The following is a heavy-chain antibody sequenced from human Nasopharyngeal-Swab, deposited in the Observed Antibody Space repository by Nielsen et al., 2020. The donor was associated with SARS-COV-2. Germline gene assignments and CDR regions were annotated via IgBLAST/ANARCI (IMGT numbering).Heavy chain of an antibody. J-gene: IGHJ5*02. CDR3: AKEGATGWFDP. V-gene: IGHV4-59*11. CDR1: GVSITSQY. Sequence: SETPSLTCTVSGVSITSQYWSWIRQPPGKGLEWIGYISHNSGTSYSPSLKSRVTMFMDTSKNQFSLRLRSVTAADTAVYYCAKEGATGWFDPWGQGTLVTVSS. CDR2: ISHNSGT.